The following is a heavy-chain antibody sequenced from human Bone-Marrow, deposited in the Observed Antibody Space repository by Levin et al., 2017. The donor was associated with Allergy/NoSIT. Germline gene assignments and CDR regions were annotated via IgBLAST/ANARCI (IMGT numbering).Heavy chain of an antibody. CDR3: ARGSQGYGGYLPYLEFDP. J-gene: IGHJ5*02. CDR2: IIPILGIA. V-gene: IGHV1-69*04. CDR1: GGTFSSYA. D-gene: IGHD5-12*01. Sequence: SVKVSCKASGGTFSSYAISWVRQAPGQGLEWMGRIIPILGIANYAQKFQGRVTITADKSTSTAYMELSSLRSEDTAVYYCARGSQGYGGYLPYLEFDPWGQGTLVTVSS.